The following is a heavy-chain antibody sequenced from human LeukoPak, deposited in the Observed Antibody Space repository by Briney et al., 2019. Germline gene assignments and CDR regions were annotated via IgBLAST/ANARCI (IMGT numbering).Heavy chain of an antibody. CDR2: IIHRAST. Sequence: SETLSLTCAVYGYSFSDYYWNWIRQPPGKGLEWIGEIIHRASTNYNPSLQRRVTISVDTSKNQFSLRLSSVTAADTAVYFCARGQAPAARGHNWFDPWGLGTLVTVSS. D-gene: IGHD2-15*01. CDR3: ARGQAPAARGHNWFDP. CDR1: GYSFSDYY. V-gene: IGHV4-34*01. J-gene: IGHJ5*02.